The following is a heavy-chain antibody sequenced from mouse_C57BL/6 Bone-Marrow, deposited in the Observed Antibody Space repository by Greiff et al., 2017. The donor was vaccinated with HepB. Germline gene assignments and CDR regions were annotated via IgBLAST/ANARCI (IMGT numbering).Heavy chain of an antibody. V-gene: IGHV5-12*01. Sequence: EVKSVESGGGLVQPGGSLKLSCAASGFTFSDYYMYWVRQTPEKRLEWVAYISNGGGSTYYPDTVKGRFTISRDNAKNTLYLQMSRLRSEDTAMYYCSRRGMGTGRYYAMDYWGQGTSVTVSS. CDR1: GFTFSDYY. CDR2: ISNGGGST. D-gene: IGHD2-10*02. J-gene: IGHJ4*01. CDR3: SRRGMGTGRYYAMDY.